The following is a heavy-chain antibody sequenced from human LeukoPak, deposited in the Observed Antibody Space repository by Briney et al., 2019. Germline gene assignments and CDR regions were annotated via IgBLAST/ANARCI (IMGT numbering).Heavy chain of an antibody. CDR3: AKLSVSVIAVATKGAAFDV. CDR1: GFTFSNFG. D-gene: IGHD6-19*01. V-gene: IGHV3-30*18. Sequence: PGRSLRLSCAASGFTFSNFGMHWVRQAPGRGLEWVAVASYDGTDKYYGDSVKGRFTISRDNSKNTLYLQMNSLTTEDTAVYYCAKLSVSVIAVATKGAAFDVWGQGTMVIVSS. CDR2: ASYDGTDK. J-gene: IGHJ3*01.